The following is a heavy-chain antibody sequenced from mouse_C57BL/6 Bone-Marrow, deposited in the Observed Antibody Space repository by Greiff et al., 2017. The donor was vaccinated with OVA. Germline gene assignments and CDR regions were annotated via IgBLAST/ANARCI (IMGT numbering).Heavy chain of an antibody. V-gene: IGHV14-1*01. CDR1: GFNIKDYY. J-gene: IGHJ2*01. CDR3: TPAYYSNYASY. D-gene: IGHD2-5*01. CDR2: IDPEDGDT. Sequence: VQLKESGAELVRPGASVKLSCTASGFNIKDYYMHWVKQRPEQGLEWIGRIDPEDGDTEYAPKFQGKATMTADTTSNTAYLQLSSLTSEDTAVYYCTPAYYSNYASYWGKGTTLTVSS.